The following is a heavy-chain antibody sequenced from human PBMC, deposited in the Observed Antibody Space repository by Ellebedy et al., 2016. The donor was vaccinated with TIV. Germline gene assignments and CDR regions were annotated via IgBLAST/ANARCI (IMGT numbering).Heavy chain of an antibody. CDR2: INGDGSTT. Sequence: GESLKISCSASGFTFSNYWMHWVRQAPGKGLVWVSRINGDGSTTSYADSVKGRFTISRDNAKNTLYLQMNSLRAEDTAVYYCARDGIVGGTTEYYFDYWGQGTLVTVSS. CDR1: GFTFSNYW. D-gene: IGHD1-26*01. J-gene: IGHJ4*02. V-gene: IGHV3-74*01. CDR3: ARDGIVGGTTEYYFDY.